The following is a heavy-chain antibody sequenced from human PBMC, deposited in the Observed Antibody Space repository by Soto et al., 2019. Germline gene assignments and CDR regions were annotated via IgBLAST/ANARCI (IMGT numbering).Heavy chain of an antibody. Sequence: EVQLVESGGGLVQPGGSLRLSCAASGFTFSSYDMHWVRQATGKGLEWVSAIGTAGDTYYPGSVKGRFTISRENAKNSLYLQMNSLRAGDTAVHYCARGHCTNGVCWGGYYGMDVWGQGTTVTVSS. J-gene: IGHJ6*02. CDR3: ARGHCTNGVCWGGYYGMDV. CDR1: GFTFSSYD. V-gene: IGHV3-13*01. D-gene: IGHD2-8*01. CDR2: IGTAGDT.